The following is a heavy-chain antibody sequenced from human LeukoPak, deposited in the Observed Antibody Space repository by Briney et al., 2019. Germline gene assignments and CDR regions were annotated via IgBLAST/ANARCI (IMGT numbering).Heavy chain of an antibody. CDR2: VFYSGST. CDR3: ARDGDSGSRYWYFDL. V-gene: IGHV4-39*07. Sequence: SETLSLTCTVSGGSISSSNYYWGWIRQPPGKGLEWIGTVFYSGSTYYNPSLKSRVTVSLDTSKNQFSLKLSSVTAADTAVYYCARDGDSGSRYWYFDLWGRGTLVTVSS. CDR1: GGSISSSNYY. J-gene: IGHJ2*01. D-gene: IGHD6-6*01.